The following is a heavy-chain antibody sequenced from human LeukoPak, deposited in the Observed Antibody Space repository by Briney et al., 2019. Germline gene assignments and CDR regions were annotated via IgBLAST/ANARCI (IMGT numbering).Heavy chain of an antibody. CDR3: ARGATFRGTYYMDV. CDR2: NDYSGST. Sequence: SETLSLTCIVSGGPISTHYWSWSRQPPGKGLEWIGYNDYSGSTNYNPSLKSRVTISVDTSKNQFSLKLNSVTAADTAVYYCARGATFRGTYYMDVWGKGATVTVSS. V-gene: IGHV4-59*11. CDR1: GGPISTHY. J-gene: IGHJ6*03. D-gene: IGHD3-10*01.